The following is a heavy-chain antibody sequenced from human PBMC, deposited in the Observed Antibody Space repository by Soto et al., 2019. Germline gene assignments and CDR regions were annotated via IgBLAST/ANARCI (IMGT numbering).Heavy chain of an antibody. CDR2: IKQDGGEK. D-gene: IGHD3-10*01. V-gene: IGHV3-7*03. CDR3: ARTGEDGSGSYSFYYYGMAV. CDR1: GLTFSSYW. Sequence: GGSLRLSCEASGLTFSSYWMSWVRQAPGKGREWVANIKQDGGEKSYVDSVKGRFTISRDNAKNSLYLQMNSLRAEDTAVYYCARTGEDGSGSYSFYYYGMAVWGQGTAVTVSS. J-gene: IGHJ6*02.